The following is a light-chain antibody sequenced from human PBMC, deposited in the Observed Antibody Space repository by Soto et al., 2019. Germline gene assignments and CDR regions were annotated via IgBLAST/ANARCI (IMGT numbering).Light chain of an antibody. Sequence: QSVLTKPASVSGSPGQSITISCTGTSSDVGSYKYVSWYQQYPGKAPKLMIYEVSKRPSGVSDRFSGSTSDNTAFLTISGLPAEDEAEYFCCSSAGGNNVFGTGTKVTVL. CDR1: SSDVGSYKY. V-gene: IGLV2-23*02. CDR2: EVS. J-gene: IGLJ1*01. CDR3: CSSAGGNNV.